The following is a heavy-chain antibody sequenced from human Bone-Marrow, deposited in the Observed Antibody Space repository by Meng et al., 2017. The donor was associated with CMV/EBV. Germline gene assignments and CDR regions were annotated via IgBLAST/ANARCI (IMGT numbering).Heavy chain of an antibody. CDR1: GGSFSGYY. D-gene: IGHD1-20*01. J-gene: IGHJ4*02. V-gene: IGHV4-34*01. CDR2: INHSGST. Sequence: SETLSLTCAVYGGSFSGYYWSWIRQPPGKGLEWIGEINHSGSTNYNPSLKSRVTISVDTSKNQFSLKLHSVTAADTAVFYCARISISGRLDFWGQGTLVTVSS. CDR3: ARISISGRLDF.